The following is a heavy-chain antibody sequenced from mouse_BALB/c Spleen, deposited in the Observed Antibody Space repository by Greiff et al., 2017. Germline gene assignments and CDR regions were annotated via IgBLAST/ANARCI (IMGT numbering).Heavy chain of an antibody. CDR3: ARDGYDVGRYFDY. CDR2: IDPANGNT. V-gene: IGHV14-3*02. J-gene: IGHJ2*01. D-gene: IGHD2-2*01. Sequence: VQLQQSGAELVRSGASVKLSCTASGFNIKDYYMHWVKQRPEQGLEWIGRIDPANGNTKYDPKFQGKATITADTSSNTAYLQLSSLTSEDTAVYYCARDGYDVGRYFDYWGQGTTLTVSS. CDR1: GFNIKDYY.